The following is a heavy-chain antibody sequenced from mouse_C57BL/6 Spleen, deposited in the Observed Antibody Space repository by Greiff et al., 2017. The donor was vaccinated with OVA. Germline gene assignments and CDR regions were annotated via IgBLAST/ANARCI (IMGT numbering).Heavy chain of an antibody. V-gene: IGHV1-80*01. D-gene: IGHD2-3*01. CDR2: IYPGDGDT. J-gene: IGHJ3*01. CDR3: AREDDGCYQFDY. Sequence: QVQLKQSGAELVKPGASVKISCKASGYAFSSYWMNWVKQRPGKGLEWIGQIYPGDGDTNYNGKFKGKATLTADKSSSTAYMQLSSLAYEDAAVYFCAREDDGCYQFDYWGQGTLVTVSA. CDR1: GYAFSSYW.